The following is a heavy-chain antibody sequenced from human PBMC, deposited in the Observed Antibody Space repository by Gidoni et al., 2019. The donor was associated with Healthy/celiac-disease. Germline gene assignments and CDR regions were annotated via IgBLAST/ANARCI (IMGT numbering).Heavy chain of an antibody. CDR1: GYTLTSYD. V-gene: IGHV1-8*01. Sequence: QVQLVQSGAEVKKPGASVKVSCKASGYTLTSYDINWVRQATGQGLEWMGWMNPNSGNTGYAQKFQGRVTMTRNTSISTAYMELSSLRSEDTAVYYCARAEFSITMVQGGNYYYGMDVWGQGTTVTVSS. D-gene: IGHD3-10*01. CDR2: MNPNSGNT. J-gene: IGHJ6*02. CDR3: ARAEFSITMVQGGNYYYGMDV.